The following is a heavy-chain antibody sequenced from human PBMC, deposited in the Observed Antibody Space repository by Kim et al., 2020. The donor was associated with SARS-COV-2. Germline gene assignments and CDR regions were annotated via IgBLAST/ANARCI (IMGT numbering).Heavy chain of an antibody. Sequence: GGSLRLSCAASGFTFSPYAMSWVRQAPGKGLEWVSTISGSGDSVGRTYHGDSVKGRFTISRDNSKRTLYLQMNSLRAEDTAVYYCAKDRRGVIMNAFDIWGQGTMVTVSS. J-gene: IGHJ3*02. CDR1: GFTFSPYA. D-gene: IGHD3-10*01. V-gene: IGHV3-23*01. CDR2: ISGSGDSVGRT. CDR3: AKDRRGVIMNAFDI.